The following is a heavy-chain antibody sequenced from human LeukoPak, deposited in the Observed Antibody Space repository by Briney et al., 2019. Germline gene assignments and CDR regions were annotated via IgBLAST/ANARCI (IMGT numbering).Heavy chain of an antibody. J-gene: IGHJ4*02. Sequence: GESLKISCKGSGYSFTTYWIAWVRQMPGKGLECMGIIYPGDSDTRYSPSFQGQVTISADKSISTAYLQWSSLKASDTAMYYCARSITVFPSGNDYRGQGTLVTVSS. CDR1: GYSFTTYW. CDR3: ARSITVFPSGNDY. CDR2: IYPGDSDT. D-gene: IGHD3-9*01. V-gene: IGHV5-51*01.